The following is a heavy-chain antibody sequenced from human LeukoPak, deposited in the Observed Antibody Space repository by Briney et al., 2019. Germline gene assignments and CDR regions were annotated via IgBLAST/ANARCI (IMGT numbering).Heavy chain of an antibody. D-gene: IGHD1-26*01. CDR2: INHSGST. Sequence: SETLSLTCAVYGGSFSGYYWSWIRQPPGKGLEWIGEINHSGSTNYSPSLKSRVTISVDTSKNQFSLKLSSVTAADTAVYYCASVYSGSYGYWGQGTLVTVSS. J-gene: IGHJ4*02. CDR1: GGSFSGYY. CDR3: ASVYSGSYGY. V-gene: IGHV4-34*01.